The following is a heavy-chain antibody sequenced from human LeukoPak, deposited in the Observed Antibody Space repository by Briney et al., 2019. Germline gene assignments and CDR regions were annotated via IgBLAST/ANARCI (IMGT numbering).Heavy chain of an antibody. Sequence: ASVKVSCKASGGTFSSYAISWVRKAPGQGLGWRGGIIPIFGTANYAQKFQGSVTITADESTSTAYMELSSLRSEDTAVYYCARHQSGSYYYYGMDVWGQGTTVTVSS. CDR1: GGTFSSYA. D-gene: IGHD1-26*01. V-gene: IGHV1-69*01. CDR2: IIPIFGTA. J-gene: IGHJ6*02. CDR3: ARHQSGSYYYYGMDV.